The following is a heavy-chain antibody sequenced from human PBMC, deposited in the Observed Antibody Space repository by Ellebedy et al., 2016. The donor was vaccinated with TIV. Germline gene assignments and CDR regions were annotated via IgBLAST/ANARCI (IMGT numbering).Heavy chain of an antibody. CDR1: GLTFSSYA. V-gene: IGHV3-23*01. Sequence: GESLKISXAASGLTFSSYAMSWVRQAPGKGLEWVSAISGSGGSTYYADSVKGRFTISRDNSKNTLYLQMNSLRAEDTAVYYCADSEGGDFDYWGQGTLVTVSS. J-gene: IGHJ4*02. CDR3: ADSEGGDFDY. D-gene: IGHD3-16*01. CDR2: ISGSGGST.